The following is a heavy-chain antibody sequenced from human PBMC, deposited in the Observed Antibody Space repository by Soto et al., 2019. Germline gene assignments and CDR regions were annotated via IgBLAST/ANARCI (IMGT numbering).Heavy chain of an antibody. V-gene: IGHV1-8*01. D-gene: IGHD1-1*01. CDR1: GYTFTSYD. Sequence: ASVKVSFKASGYTFTSYDIKWVRQATGQGLEWMGWMNPKSGKTGYAQKFKGRVTMTRNTSISTAYMELSSLRSEDTAVYYCARDATLKLPPYYYYYYGMDVWGQGTTVTVSS. J-gene: IGHJ6*02. CDR3: ARDATLKLPPYYYYYYGMDV. CDR2: MNPKSGKT.